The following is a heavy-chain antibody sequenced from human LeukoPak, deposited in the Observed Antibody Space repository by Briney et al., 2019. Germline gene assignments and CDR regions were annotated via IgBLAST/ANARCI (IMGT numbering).Heavy chain of an antibody. CDR3: ARAEQWLVFFDY. Sequence: SETLSLTCAVYGGSFSGYYWSWIRQPPGKGLEWFGEINHSGSTNYNPSLKSRVTISVDTSKNQFSLKLSSVTAADTAVYYCARAEQWLVFFDYWGQGTLVTVSS. CDR1: GGSFSGYY. D-gene: IGHD6-19*01. CDR2: INHSGST. V-gene: IGHV4-34*01. J-gene: IGHJ4*02.